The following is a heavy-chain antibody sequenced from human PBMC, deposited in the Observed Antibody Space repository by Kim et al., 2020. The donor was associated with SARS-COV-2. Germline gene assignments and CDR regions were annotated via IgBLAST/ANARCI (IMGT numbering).Heavy chain of an antibody. V-gene: IGHV1-18*01. J-gene: IGHJ5*01. CDR1: GYTFVSYG. Sequence: ASVKVSCKASGYTFVSYGINWVRQAPGQGLEWMGWISPYNGNTNYVQKFQGRVTMTTDTSTNTAYMELRSLRSEDTAVYFCARDISRRTSYYDSGGYYSFDSWGQGTLVTVSS. D-gene: IGHD3-22*01. CDR2: ISPYNGNT. CDR3: ARDISRRTSYYDSGGYYSFDS.